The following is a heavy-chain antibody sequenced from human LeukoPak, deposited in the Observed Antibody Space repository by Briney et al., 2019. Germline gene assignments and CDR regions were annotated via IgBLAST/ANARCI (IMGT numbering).Heavy chain of an antibody. CDR1: GGSISSYY. Sequence: SETLSLTCTVSGGSISSYYWSWIRQPPGKGLEWIGYIYYSGSTNYNPSLKSRVTISVDTSKNQFSLKLSSVTAADTAVYYCARLYGDYPGAPLDYWGQGTLVTVSS. CDR3: ARLYGDYPGAPLDY. V-gene: IGHV4-59*08. CDR2: IYYSGST. D-gene: IGHD4-17*01. J-gene: IGHJ4*02.